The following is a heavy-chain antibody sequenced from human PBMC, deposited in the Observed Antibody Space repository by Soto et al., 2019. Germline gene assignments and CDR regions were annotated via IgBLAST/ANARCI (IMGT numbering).Heavy chain of an antibody. CDR1: GYSINSDDY. CDR3: ARWFGELYFDY. V-gene: IGHV4-38-2*02. CDR2: IYHSVST. D-gene: IGHD3-10*01. J-gene: IGHJ4*02. Sequence: PSETLSLTCTVSGYSINSDDYWGWIRQPPGKGLEWIASIYHSVSTFYNPSLRSRVTISIDTSTSTAYMELRSLRSDDTAVYYCARWFGELYFDYWGQGTLVTVSS.